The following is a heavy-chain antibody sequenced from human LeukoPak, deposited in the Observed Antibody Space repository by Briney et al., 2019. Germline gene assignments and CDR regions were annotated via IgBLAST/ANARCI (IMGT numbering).Heavy chain of an antibody. CDR3: ARSPYCSSTSCYLHFDY. D-gene: IGHD2-2*01. CDR2: IYSGGST. CDR1: GFTVSSNY. J-gene: IGHJ4*02. V-gene: IGHV3-53*01. Sequence: GGSLRLSCAASGFTVSSNYMSWVRQAPGKGLEWVSVIYSGGSTYYADSVKGRFTISRDNSKNTLYLQMNSLRVEDTAVYYRARSPYCSSTSCYLHFDYWGQGTLVTVSS.